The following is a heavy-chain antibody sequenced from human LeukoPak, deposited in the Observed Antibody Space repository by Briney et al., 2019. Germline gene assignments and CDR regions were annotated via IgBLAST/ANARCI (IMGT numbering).Heavy chain of an antibody. CDR3: ARGGTYYYQYYYMDV. Sequence: PRGCLRLSCAASQFTFNLHAMNWVRQAPGKGLDWVAVMSFDGSHIYYADSVKGRFTISRDNSNNTLFLQMNSLNADDTAVYYCARGGTYYYQYYYMDVWGKGTTVTVSS. CDR2: MSFDGSHI. CDR1: QFTFNLHA. V-gene: IGHV3-30*07. D-gene: IGHD3-16*01. J-gene: IGHJ6*03.